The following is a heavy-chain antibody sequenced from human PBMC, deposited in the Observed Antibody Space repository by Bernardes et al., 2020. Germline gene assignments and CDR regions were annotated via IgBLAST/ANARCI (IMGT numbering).Heavy chain of an antibody. D-gene: IGHD3-10*01. CDR1: GFTFSSYG. J-gene: IGHJ6*02. V-gene: IGHV3-30*18. CDR2: ISYDGSNK. Sequence: GGSLRLSCAASGFTFSSYGMHWVRQAPGKGLEWVAVISYDGSNKYYADSVKGRFTISRDNSKNTLYLQMNSLRAEDTAVYYCAKGPYYYGSGSYYNRAVYGMDVWGQGTTVTVSS. CDR3: AKGPYYYGSGSYYNRAVYGMDV.